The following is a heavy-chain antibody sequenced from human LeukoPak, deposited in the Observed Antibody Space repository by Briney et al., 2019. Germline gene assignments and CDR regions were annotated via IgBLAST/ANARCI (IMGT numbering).Heavy chain of an antibody. CDR2: IGSSGSTI. Sequence: PGGSLRLSCAASGFTFSDYYMSWIRQAPGKGLEWVSYIGSSGSTIYYADSVKGRFTISRDNAKNSLYPQMNSLRAEDTAVYYCARWTAAPAGGYFDYWGQGTLVTVSS. J-gene: IGHJ4*02. D-gene: IGHD1-14*01. CDR3: ARWTAAPAGGYFDY. V-gene: IGHV3-11*01. CDR1: GFTFSDYY.